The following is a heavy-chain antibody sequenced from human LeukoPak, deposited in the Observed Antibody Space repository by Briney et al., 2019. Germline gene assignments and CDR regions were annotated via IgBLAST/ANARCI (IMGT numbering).Heavy chain of an antibody. V-gene: IGHV3-33*01. CDR3: ARALYSGAWYGNDY. J-gene: IGHJ4*02. CDR2: IWSDGSRK. Sequence: GGSLRLSCAASGFKFNGYGMHWVRQAPGKGLEWVAVIWSDGSRKYYADSVKGRFTISRDNSKNTLYLQMSGLSADDTAVYYCARALYSGAWYGNDYWGQGTLVTVSS. CDR1: GFKFNGYG. D-gene: IGHD6-19*01.